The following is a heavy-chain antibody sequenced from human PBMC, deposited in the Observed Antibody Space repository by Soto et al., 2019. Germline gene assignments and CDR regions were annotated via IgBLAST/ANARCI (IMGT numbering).Heavy chain of an antibody. J-gene: IGHJ6*02. Sequence: QVQLQESGPGLVKPSETLSLTCTAAGGSIRSYYWSWIRQAPGKGLQYIGYIYYSDSTNYNPSLKSRFTISVHTCRNQFSRTLNPVTASDTAAYYCARGLWEREGDVMDVWGQGTTVPVSS. D-gene: IGHD1-26*01. V-gene: IGHV4-59*08. CDR3: ARGLWEREGDVMDV. CDR1: GGSIRSYY. CDR2: IYYSDST.